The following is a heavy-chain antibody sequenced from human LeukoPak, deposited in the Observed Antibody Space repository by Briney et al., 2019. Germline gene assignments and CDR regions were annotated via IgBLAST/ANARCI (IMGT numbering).Heavy chain of an antibody. CDR1: GFTFSSYS. D-gene: IGHD2-8*01. CDR3: ARDAYYCTNGVCYTWDY. CDR2: ISSSSSTI. Sequence: GGSLRLSCAASGFTFSSYSMNWVRQAPGKGLEWVSYISSSSSTIYYADSVKGRLTISRDNAKNSLYLQMNSLRAEDTAVYHCARDAYYCTNGVCYTWDYWGQGTLVTVSS. J-gene: IGHJ4*02. V-gene: IGHV3-48*01.